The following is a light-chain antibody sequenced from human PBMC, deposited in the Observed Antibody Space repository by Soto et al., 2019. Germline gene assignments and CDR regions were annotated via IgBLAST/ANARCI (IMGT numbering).Light chain of an antibody. Sequence: DIEMTQSPSTLSASVGDTVTVTCRASQPISTWLAWYQQRPGKAPTLLIYHASSLESGVPSRSSGSGSGKEFNLSISSLKPDDFGPYYCQPYDEHSITFGQATRLEIK. J-gene: IGKJ5*01. V-gene: IGKV1-5*01. CDR2: HAS. CDR3: QPYDEHSIT. CDR1: QPISTW.